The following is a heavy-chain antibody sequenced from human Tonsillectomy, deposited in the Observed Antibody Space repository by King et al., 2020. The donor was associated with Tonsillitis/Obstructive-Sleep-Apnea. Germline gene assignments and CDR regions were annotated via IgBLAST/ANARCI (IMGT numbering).Heavy chain of an antibody. J-gene: IGHJ4*02. D-gene: IGHD2-2*02. V-gene: IGHV1-46*01. Sequence: VQLVESGAELKKPGASVKVSCKASGYTFTSYYMHWVRQAPGQGLEWVGIINTSGGSTSYAQTFQGRVTMTRDTSTSTVYMELSSLRSEDTAVYYCARRVAYCSSASCYKSVDYWGQGTLVTVSS. CDR3: ARRVAYCSSASCYKSVDY. CDR1: GYTFTSYY. CDR2: INTSGGST.